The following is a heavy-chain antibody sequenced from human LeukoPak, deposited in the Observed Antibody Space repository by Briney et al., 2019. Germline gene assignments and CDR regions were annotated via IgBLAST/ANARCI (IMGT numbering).Heavy chain of an antibody. CDR2: ISSSSSYI. V-gene: IGHV3-21*01. CDR1: GFTFSSYS. D-gene: IGHD3-22*01. J-gene: IGHJ4*02. CDR3: ARKYYYDSSGLDEYFDY. Sequence: GGSLRLSCAASGFTFSSYSMNWVRQAPGKGLEWVSSISSSSSYIYYADSVKGRFTISRDNAKNSLYLQMNSLRAEDTAVYYCARKYYYDSSGLDEYFDYWAREPWSPSPQ.